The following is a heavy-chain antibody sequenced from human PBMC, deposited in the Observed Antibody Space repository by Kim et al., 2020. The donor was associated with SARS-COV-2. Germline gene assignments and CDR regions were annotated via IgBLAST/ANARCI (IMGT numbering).Heavy chain of an antibody. CDR2: ISSSSSTI. D-gene: IGHD2-2*01. CDR1: GFTFSSYS. CDR3: ARALNHEIKSVVPAANCFDY. Sequence: GGSLRLSCAASGFTFSSYSMNWVRQAPGKGLEWVSYISSSSSTIYYADSVKGRFTISRDNAKNSLYLQMNSLRDEDTAVYYCARALNHEIKSVVPAANCFDYWGQGTLVTVSS. V-gene: IGHV3-48*02. J-gene: IGHJ4*02.